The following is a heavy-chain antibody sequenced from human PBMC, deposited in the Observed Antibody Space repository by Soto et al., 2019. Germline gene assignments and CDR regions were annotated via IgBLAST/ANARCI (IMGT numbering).Heavy chain of an antibody. D-gene: IGHD2-2*01. CDR2: ISAYNGNT. CDR3: ARGFSTNLETFYYYYGMDV. V-gene: IGHV1-18*01. Sequence: GASVKVSCKASGYTFTTFGITWVRQAPGQGLEWMGWISAYNGNTNYAQKLQGRVTMTTDTSTSTAYMELRSLRSDDTAVYYCARGFSTNLETFYYYYGMDVCCQATTVTVS. CDR1: GYTFTTFG. J-gene: IGHJ6*02.